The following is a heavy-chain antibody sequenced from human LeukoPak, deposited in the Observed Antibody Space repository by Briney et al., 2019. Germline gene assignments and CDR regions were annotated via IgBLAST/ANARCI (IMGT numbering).Heavy chain of an antibody. CDR2: IKSDGITI. D-gene: IGHD6-13*01. CDR3: AKAPYSSSWYDAFDY. Sequence: GGSLRLSCAASGFTFSNYMMHWVRQAPGKGLVWVSRIKSDGITITYADSVKGRFTISRDNAKNTLYLQMNSLRAEDTAVYYCAKAPYSSSWYDAFDYWGQGTLVTVSS. CDR1: GFTFSNYM. V-gene: IGHV3-74*01. J-gene: IGHJ4*02.